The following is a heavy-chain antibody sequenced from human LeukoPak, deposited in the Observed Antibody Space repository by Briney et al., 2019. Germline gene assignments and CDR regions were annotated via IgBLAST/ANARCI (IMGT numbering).Heavy chain of an antibody. D-gene: IGHD2-8*01. J-gene: IGHJ4*02. CDR1: GYTFTSYY. V-gene: IGHV1-46*01. CDR3: ARGDCTNGVCYDFDY. CDR2: INPSGGST. Sequence: ASVKVSCKASGYTFTSYYMHWVRQAPGQGLEWMGIINPSGGSTSYAQKFQGRVTMTRDTSTSTVYMELSSLRSEDTAVYYCARGDCTNGVCYDFDYWGQGTLVTVSS.